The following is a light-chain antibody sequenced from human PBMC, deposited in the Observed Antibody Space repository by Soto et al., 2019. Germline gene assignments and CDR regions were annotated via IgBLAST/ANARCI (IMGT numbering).Light chain of an antibody. CDR3: MSYAGMYTYV. V-gene: IGLV2-14*01. CDR2: EVS. Sequence: QSALTQPASVSGSPGQSITISCTGTSSDVGGYNYVSWYQQHPGKAPKLMIYEVSSRPSGLSNRFSGSKSGNTASLIISGLQAEDEADYFCMSYAGMYTYVFGTGTKLTVL. J-gene: IGLJ1*01. CDR1: SSDVGGYNY.